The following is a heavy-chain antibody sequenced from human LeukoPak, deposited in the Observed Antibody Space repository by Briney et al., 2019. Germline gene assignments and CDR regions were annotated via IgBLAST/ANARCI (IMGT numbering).Heavy chain of an antibody. CDR1: GFTFSSYS. CDR3: AKHRFESGGYHSTD. CDR2: ISGGSGST. V-gene: IGHV3-23*01. D-gene: IGHD3-22*01. Sequence: GGSLRLSCAASGFTFSSYSMNWVRQAPGKGLAWVSTISGGSGSTYCADSVKGRFTISRDNSKNTLYLQMNSLRDEDTAVYYCAKHRFESGGYHSTDWGQGTLVTVSS. J-gene: IGHJ4*02.